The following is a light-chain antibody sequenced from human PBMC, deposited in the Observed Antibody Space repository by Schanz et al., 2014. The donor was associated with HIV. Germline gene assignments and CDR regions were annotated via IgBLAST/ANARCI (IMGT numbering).Light chain of an antibody. CDR2: GNT. CDR3: ATWDDSLNGRV. V-gene: IGLV1-40*01. CDR1: GSNIGAGYD. J-gene: IGLJ3*02. Sequence: QSVLTQPPSVSGAPGQRVTISCTGSGSNIGAGYDVNWYQQVPGTAPKLLIYGNTNRPSGVPDRFSGSRSGTSASLAISGLQSEDEADYYCATWDDSLNGRVFGGGTKLTVL.